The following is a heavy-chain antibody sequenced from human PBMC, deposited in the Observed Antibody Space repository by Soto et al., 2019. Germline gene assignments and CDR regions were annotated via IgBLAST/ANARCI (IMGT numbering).Heavy chain of an antibody. D-gene: IGHD3-9*01. CDR3: AREPYRDYDILTGRPFEY. V-gene: IGHV1-18*01. Sequence: ASVKVSCKASGYTFTSYGISWVRQAPGQGLEWMGWISAYNGNTNYAQKLQGRVTMTTDTSTSTAYMELRSLRSDDTAVCYCAREPYRDYDILTGRPFEYWGQGTLVTVSS. CDR1: GYTFTSYG. J-gene: IGHJ4*02. CDR2: ISAYNGNT.